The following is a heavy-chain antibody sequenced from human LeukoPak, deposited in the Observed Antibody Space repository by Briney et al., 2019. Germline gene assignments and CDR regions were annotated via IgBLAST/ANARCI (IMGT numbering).Heavy chain of an antibody. Sequence: SETLSLTCSVSGGSINCNSYYWGWIRQPPGKGLEWIASIYYSGTTYSNPSLRSRVTMSIDTSKNQSSLKLSSVTAADTAVYYCARVNLLKCSSTSCYGNFDYWGQGTLVTVSS. CDR1: GGSINCNSYY. D-gene: IGHD2-2*01. CDR2: IYYSGTT. V-gene: IGHV4-39*07. CDR3: ARVNLLKCSSTSCYGNFDY. J-gene: IGHJ4*02.